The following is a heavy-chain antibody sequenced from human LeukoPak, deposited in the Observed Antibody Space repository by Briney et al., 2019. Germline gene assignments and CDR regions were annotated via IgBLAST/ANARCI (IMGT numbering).Heavy chain of an antibody. J-gene: IGHJ5*01. CDR2: VGAGGGYT. D-gene: IGHD2-2*01. Sequence: PGGSLRLSCAASGFTFTSCAMSWVRQAPGKGLEWVSGVGAGGGYTAYADSVEGRFTISRDNSKNTLYLQMNSLRAEDTAVYFCAKGVVPGAINWFDSWGQGILVTVSS. CDR1: GFTFTSCA. CDR3: AKGVVPGAINWFDS. V-gene: IGHV3-23*01.